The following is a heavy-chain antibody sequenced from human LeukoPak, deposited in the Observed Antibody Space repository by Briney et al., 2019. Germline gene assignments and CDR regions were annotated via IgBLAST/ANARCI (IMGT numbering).Heavy chain of an antibody. Sequence: PGGSLRLSCAASGFTFDDYAMHWVRQAPGEGLEWVSGISWNSGSIGYADSVKGRFTISRDNAKNSLYLQMNSLRAEDTALYYCAKDRTAAAEAFDYWGQGTLVTVSS. CDR2: ISWNSGSI. J-gene: IGHJ4*02. V-gene: IGHV3-9*01. CDR3: AKDRTAAAEAFDY. D-gene: IGHD6-13*01. CDR1: GFTFDDYA.